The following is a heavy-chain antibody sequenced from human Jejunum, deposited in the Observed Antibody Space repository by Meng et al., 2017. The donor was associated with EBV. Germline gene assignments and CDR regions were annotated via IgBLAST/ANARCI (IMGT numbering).Heavy chain of an antibody. J-gene: IGHJ4*02. CDR2: IYYSGST. D-gene: IGHD5-12*01. CDR1: GGSVNSGNVY. V-gene: IGHV4-61*01. CDR3: AGLRYSGYDRAFDY. Sequence: QLQGSGPGLVKPSETLSLTGTVSGGSVNSGNVYWSWIRQPPGKGLEWIGYIYYSGSTNYIPSLKSRVTISLDTSKNQFSLKLSSVTAADTAVYYCAGLRYSGYDRAFDYWGQGALVTVSS.